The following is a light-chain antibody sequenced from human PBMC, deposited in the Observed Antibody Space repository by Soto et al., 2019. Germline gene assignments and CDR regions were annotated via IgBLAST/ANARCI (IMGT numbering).Light chain of an antibody. J-gene: IGKJ2*01. CDR1: QSVSSSC. CDR3: QQYGSSPPMYT. Sequence: EIVLTQSPGTLSLSPGERATLSCRASQSVSSSCLAWYQQKPGQAPRLLIYGASRRATGIPDRFSGSGSGTDFTLTISRLEPEDFAVYYCQQYGSSPPMYTFGQGTKLEIK. CDR2: GAS. V-gene: IGKV3-20*01.